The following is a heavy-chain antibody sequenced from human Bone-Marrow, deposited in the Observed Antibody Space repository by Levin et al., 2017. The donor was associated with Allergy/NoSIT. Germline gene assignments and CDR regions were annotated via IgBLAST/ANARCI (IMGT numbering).Heavy chain of an antibody. CDR3: ARDPHSGYRFDY. CDR2: IDKSGAIT. V-gene: IGHV3-48*03. CDR1: GFSFSNFE. Sequence: GESLKISCATSGFSFSNFEMNWVRQAPGKGLEWVSYIDKSGAITHYADSVKGRFTISRDNGKNSLYLQMNSLRAEDTAVYFCARDPHSGYRFDYWGQGTLVTVSS. D-gene: IGHD6-25*01. J-gene: IGHJ4*02.